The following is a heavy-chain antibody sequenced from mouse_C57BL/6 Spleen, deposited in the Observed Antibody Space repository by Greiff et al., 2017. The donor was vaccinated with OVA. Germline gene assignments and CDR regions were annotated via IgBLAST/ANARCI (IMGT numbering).Heavy chain of an antibody. CDR3: TSYDYDRGNDAMDY. V-gene: IGHV14-1*01. D-gene: IGHD2-4*01. J-gene: IGHJ4*01. CDR2: IDPEDGDT. CDR1: GFNIKDYY. Sequence: VQLQQSGAELVRPGASVKLSCTASGFNIKDYYMHWVKQRPEQGLEWIGRIDPEDGDTEYAPKFPGKATMTADTSSNTAYLQLSSLTSEDTAVYYCTSYDYDRGNDAMDYWGQGTSVTVSS.